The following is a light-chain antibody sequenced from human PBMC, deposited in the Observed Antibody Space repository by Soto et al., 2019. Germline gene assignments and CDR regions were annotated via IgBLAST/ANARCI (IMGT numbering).Light chain of an antibody. CDR2: DAS. CDR1: HDIKKF. V-gene: IGKV1-33*01. CDR3: QRYDSLPPT. Sequence: DIVMTQSPSSLSASVGDRVTITCQASHDIKKFLNWFQEKPGKAPELLIYDASNLQTGVPSRFSGSGSGTHFTFTISSLQPEDIATYYCQRYDSLPPTFGQGTRLDIK. J-gene: IGKJ5*01.